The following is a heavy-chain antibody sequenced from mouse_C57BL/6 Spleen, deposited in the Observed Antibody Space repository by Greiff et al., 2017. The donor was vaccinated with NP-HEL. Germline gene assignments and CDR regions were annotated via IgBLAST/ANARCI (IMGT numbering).Heavy chain of an antibody. J-gene: IGHJ3*01. CDR1: GYTFTSYW. Sequence: QVQLQQPGAELVKPGASVKMSCKASGYTFTSYWITWVKQRPGPGLEWIGDIYPGSGSTNYNEKLKSKATLTVDPSSSTAYMHLSSLTSEDSAVYYWASLGQLRPRRAYWSQGTRVTVSA. V-gene: IGHV1-55*01. D-gene: IGHD3-2*02. CDR3: ASLGQLRPRRAY. CDR2: IYPGSGST.